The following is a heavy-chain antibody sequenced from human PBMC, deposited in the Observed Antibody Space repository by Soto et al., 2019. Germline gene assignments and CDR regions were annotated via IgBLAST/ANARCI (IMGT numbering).Heavy chain of an antibody. J-gene: IGHJ5*02. V-gene: IGHV4-34*01. CDR2: ITSSGST. CDR3: ARGRPAIATRWFDP. D-gene: IGHD1-1*01. Sequence: SETLSLTCAVFGGSFSDSYWSWIRQSPGKGLEWIGEITSSGSTYYNPSLKSRVTISGDTSKNQFSLEVRSVTAAYTAVYYCARGRPAIATRWFDPWGKVNLVTVS. CDR1: GGSFSDSY.